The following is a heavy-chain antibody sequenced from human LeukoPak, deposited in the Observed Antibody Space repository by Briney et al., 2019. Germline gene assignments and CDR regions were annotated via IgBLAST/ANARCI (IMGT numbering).Heavy chain of an antibody. CDR2: IIPIFGTA. CDR3: ARENIVVVPAAIRYFDY. Sequence: SVKVSCKASGGTFSSFAISWVRQAPGQGLEWMGGIIPIFGTANYAQKFQGRVTITTDESTSTAYMELSSLRSEDTAVYYCARENIVVVPAAIRYFDYWGQGTLVTVSS. D-gene: IGHD2-2*01. V-gene: IGHV1-69*05. J-gene: IGHJ4*02. CDR1: GGTFSSFA.